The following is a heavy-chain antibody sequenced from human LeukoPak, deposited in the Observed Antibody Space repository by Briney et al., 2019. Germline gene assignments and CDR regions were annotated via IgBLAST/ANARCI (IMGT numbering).Heavy chain of an antibody. D-gene: IGHD4-11*01. J-gene: IGHJ4*02. V-gene: IGHV3-30-3*01. Sequence: PGGSLRLSCAASGFTFSNYAMHWVRQAPGKGLEWVAVISFDGTNKYYANSVQGRFTISRDNSKNTPYLQMNSLRAEDTAVYYCARVRDDYTYFDCWGQGTLVTVSS. CDR1: GFTFSNYA. CDR3: ARVRDDYTYFDC. CDR2: ISFDGTNK.